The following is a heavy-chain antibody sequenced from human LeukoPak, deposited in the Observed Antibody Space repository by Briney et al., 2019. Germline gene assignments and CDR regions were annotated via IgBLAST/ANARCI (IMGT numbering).Heavy chain of an antibody. Sequence: SETLSLTCTVSGGSISSSSYYWSWIRQPPGKGLEWIGYIYYSGSTNYNPSLKSRVTISVDTSKNQFSLKLSSVTAADTAVYYCARTVDILTGYYVDYWGQGTLVTVSS. CDR3: ARTVDILTGYYVDY. J-gene: IGHJ4*02. CDR2: IYYSGST. CDR1: GGSISSSSYY. V-gene: IGHV4-61*01. D-gene: IGHD3-9*01.